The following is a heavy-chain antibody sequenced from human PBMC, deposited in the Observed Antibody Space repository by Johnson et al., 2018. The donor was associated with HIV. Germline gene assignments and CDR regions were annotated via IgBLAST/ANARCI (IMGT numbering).Heavy chain of an antibody. CDR1: GFNFSSYG. Sequence: QVQLVESGGGVVQPGRSLRLSCVVSGFNFSSYGMHWVRQAPGKGLEWVAVIWYDGSNKYYADSVKGRFTISRDNSKNTVYLQMNSLRAEDTAVYYCAKGEVGDIVATIEPTFDIWGQGTMVTVSS. J-gene: IGHJ3*02. D-gene: IGHD5-12*01. CDR2: IWYDGSNK. V-gene: IGHV3-33*06. CDR3: AKGEVGDIVATIEPTFDI.